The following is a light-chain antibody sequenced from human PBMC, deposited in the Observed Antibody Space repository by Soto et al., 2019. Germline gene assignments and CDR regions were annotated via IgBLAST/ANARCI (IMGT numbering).Light chain of an antibody. Sequence: QSALTQPPSASGSPGQSVTISCTGTSSDVGAYDYVSWHQQHPGKAPKVIIYGVNERPSGVPDRFSGSKSGNTASLTVSGLQAEDEADYYCSSYAGTNNYVFGIGTKSPP. J-gene: IGLJ1*01. CDR1: SSDVGAYDY. CDR2: GVN. CDR3: SSYAGTNNYV. V-gene: IGLV2-8*01.